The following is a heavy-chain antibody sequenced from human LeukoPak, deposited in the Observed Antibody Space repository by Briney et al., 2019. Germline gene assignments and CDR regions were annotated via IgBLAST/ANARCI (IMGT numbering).Heavy chain of an antibody. CDR1: GGSISSSSYY. V-gene: IGHV4-39*07. CDR2: IYYSGST. J-gene: IGHJ4*02. CDR3: ARDLASGDYYYSSGYADY. D-gene: IGHD3-22*01. Sequence: SETLSLTCTVSGGSISSSSYYWGWIRQPPGKGLEWIGSIYYSGSTYYNPSLKGRVTISVDTSKNQFSLKLSSVTTADTAVYYCARDLASGDYYYSSGYADYWGQGTLVTVSS.